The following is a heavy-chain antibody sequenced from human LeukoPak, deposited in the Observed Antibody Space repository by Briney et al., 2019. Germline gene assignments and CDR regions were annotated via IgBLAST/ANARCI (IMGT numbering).Heavy chain of an antibody. V-gene: IGHV1-69*05. D-gene: IGHD4-17*01. CDR2: IIPIFGTA. J-gene: IGHJ5*02. CDR3: ARERALTTVTTDWFDP. Sequence: GASVKVSCKAPGGTFSSYAISWVRQTPGQGLEWMGGIIPIFGTANYAQKFQGRVTITTDESTSTAYMELSSLRSEDTAVYYCARERALTTVTTDWFDPWGQGTLVTVSS. CDR1: GGTFSSYA.